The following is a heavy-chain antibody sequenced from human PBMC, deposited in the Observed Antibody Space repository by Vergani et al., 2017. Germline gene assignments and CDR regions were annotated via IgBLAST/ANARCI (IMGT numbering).Heavy chain of an antibody. J-gene: IGHJ4*02. CDR3: AKGPYSSSWYGN. CDR1: GFTFSSYA. CDR2: ISGSGGST. Sequence: EVQLLESGGGLVQPGGSLRLSCAASGFTFSSYAMSWVRPAPGKGLEWVSAISGSGGSTYYADSVKGRFTISRDNSKNTLYLQMNSLRAEDTAVDYCAKGPYSSSWYGNWGQGTLVTVSS. D-gene: IGHD6-13*01. V-gene: IGHV3-23*01.